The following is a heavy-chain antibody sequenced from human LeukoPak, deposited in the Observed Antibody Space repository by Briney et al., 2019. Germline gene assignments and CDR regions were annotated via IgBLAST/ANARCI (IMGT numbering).Heavy chain of an antibody. Sequence: GGSLRLSCAASGFTFSSYTMNWVRQAPGKGLEWVSSISSSSGYIYYADSVKGRFSISRDNAKNSVYLQMYSLRPEDTAVYHCAILMLRGVRNDYWGQGTLVTVSS. D-gene: IGHD3-10*01. CDR3: AILMLRGVRNDY. J-gene: IGHJ4*02. CDR1: GFTFSSYT. CDR2: ISSSSGYI. V-gene: IGHV3-21*06.